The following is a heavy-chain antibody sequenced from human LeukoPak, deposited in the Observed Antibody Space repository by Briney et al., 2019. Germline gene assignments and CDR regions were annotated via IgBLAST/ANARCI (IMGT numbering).Heavy chain of an antibody. CDR3: ARDHVHLSMVRAGWPNYYYYYYMDV. J-gene: IGHJ6*03. CDR2: ISSSGSTI. V-gene: IGHV3-48*03. CDR1: GFTFSSYE. D-gene: IGHD3-10*01. Sequence: GGSLRLSCAASGFTFSSYEMNWVRQAPGKGLEWVSYISSSGSTIYYADSVKGRFTISRDNAKNSLYLQMNSLRAEDTAVYYCARDHVHLSMVRAGWPNYYYYYYMDVWGKGTTVTISS.